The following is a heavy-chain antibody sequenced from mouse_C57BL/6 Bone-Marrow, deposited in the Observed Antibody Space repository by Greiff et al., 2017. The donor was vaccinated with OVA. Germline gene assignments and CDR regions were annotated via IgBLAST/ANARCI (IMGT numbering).Heavy chain of an antibody. D-gene: IGHD1-1*01. CDR2: IYPRSGNT. CDR1: GYTFTSYG. CDR3: ASYYYGSSSYFDY. Sequence: QVQLQQSGAELARPGASVKLSCKASGYTFTSYGISWVKQRTGQGLEWIGEIYPRSGNTYYNEKFKGKATLTVDTSSSTAYMELHSLTSEDSAVYFCASYYYGSSSYFDYWGQGTTLTVSS. V-gene: IGHV1-81*01. J-gene: IGHJ2*01.